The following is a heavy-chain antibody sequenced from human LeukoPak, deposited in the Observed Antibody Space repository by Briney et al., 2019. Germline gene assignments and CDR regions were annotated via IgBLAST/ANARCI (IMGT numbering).Heavy chain of an antibody. CDR3: ARDDPDSEPTPLVSYYGRDV. CDR1: GYTFTSYG. Sequence: ASVKVSCKASGYTFTSYGISWVRQAPGQGLEWMGWISAYNGNTNYAQKLQGRVTMTTDTSTSTAYMELRSLRSDDTAVYYCARDDPDSEPTPLVSYYGRDVWAKGPTATAPS. D-gene: IGHD1-14*01. V-gene: IGHV1-18*01. CDR2: ISAYNGNT. J-gene: IGHJ6*04.